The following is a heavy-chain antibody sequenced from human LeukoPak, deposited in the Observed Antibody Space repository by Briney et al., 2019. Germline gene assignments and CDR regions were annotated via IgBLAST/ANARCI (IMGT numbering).Heavy chain of an antibody. Sequence: GGSLRLSCAASGFSLRKYWMHWVRQTPGQRPEWVSRIDPAGTVTPYADSVRGRFIISRDNSKNTVYLQMNSLRVDDTAVYYCARQEIPANSFEVWGLGTRVTVSS. CDR2: IDPAGTVT. V-gene: IGHV3-74*01. J-gene: IGHJ3*01. CDR1: GFSLRKYW. D-gene: IGHD2-2*01. CDR3: ARQEIPANSFEV.